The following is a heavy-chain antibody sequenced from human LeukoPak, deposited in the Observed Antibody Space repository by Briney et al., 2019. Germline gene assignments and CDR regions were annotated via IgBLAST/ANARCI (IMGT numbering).Heavy chain of an antibody. D-gene: IGHD6-13*01. V-gene: IGHV3-21*01. Sequence: GGSLQLSCAASGFTFSSYSMNWVRQAPGKGLEWVSSISSSSSYIYYADSVKGRFTISRDNAKNSLYLQMNSLRAEDTAVYYCARDSPIAAGILADYWGQGTLVTVSS. CDR3: ARDSPIAAGILADY. CDR2: ISSSSSYI. J-gene: IGHJ4*02. CDR1: GFTFSSYS.